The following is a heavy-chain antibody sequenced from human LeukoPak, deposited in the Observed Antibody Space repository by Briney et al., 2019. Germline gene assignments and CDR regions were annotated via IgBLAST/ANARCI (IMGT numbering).Heavy chain of an antibody. CDR1: GFTFSDYY. D-gene: IGHD6-6*01. Sequence: PGGSLRLSCAASGFTFSDYYMSWIRQAPGKGLEWVSYISGTSTHTSYGDSVKGRFTISRDNSKNTLYLQMNSLRAEDTAVYYCAKGDSIAARPHYFDYWGQGTLVTVSS. CDR2: ISGTSTHT. V-gene: IGHV3-11*05. J-gene: IGHJ4*02. CDR3: AKGDSIAARPHYFDY.